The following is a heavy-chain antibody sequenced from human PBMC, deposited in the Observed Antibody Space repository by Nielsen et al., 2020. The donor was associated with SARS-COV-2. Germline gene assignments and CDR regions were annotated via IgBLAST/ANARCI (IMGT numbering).Heavy chain of an antibody. CDR3: ARDRHYDFWSGYYLNGISEGYYYYGMDV. J-gene: IGHJ6*02. Sequence: ASVNVSCKASGYTFTSYAMHWVRQAPGQRLEWMGWINAGNGNTKYSQKLQGRVTMTTDTSTSTAYMELRSLRSDDTAVYYCARDRHYDFWSGYYLNGISEGYYYYGMDVWGQGTTVTVSS. D-gene: IGHD3-3*01. CDR2: INAGNGNT. V-gene: IGHV1-3*01. CDR1: GYTFTSYA.